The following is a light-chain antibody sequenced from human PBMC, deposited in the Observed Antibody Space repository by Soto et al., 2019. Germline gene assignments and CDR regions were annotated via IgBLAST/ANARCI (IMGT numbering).Light chain of an antibody. V-gene: IGLV3-1*01. Sequence: SYELTQPPSVSVSPGQTASITCSGGNWGSTYAAWYQQRPGQSPLLIIYQDNNRPSGIPERFSGSISGNTATLTISGTQTLDEADYYCQAWDSHTYVFGTGTKLTVL. CDR3: QAWDSHTYV. J-gene: IGLJ1*01. CDR1: NWGSTY. CDR2: QDN.